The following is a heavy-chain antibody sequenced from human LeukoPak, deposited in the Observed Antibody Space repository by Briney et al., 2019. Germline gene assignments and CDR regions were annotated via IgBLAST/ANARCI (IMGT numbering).Heavy chain of an antibody. Sequence: SETLSLTCTVSGGSISSSSYYWGWIRQPPGKGLEWIGSIYYSGSTYYNPSLKSRVTISVDTSKNQFSLKLSSVTAADTAVYYCARRSLTYYYDSISGLRSGYYYYYYMDVWGKGTTVTISS. CDR3: ARRSLTYYYDSISGLRSGYYYYYYMDV. J-gene: IGHJ6*03. CDR1: GGSISSSSYY. CDR2: IYYSGST. V-gene: IGHV4-39*01. D-gene: IGHD3-22*01.